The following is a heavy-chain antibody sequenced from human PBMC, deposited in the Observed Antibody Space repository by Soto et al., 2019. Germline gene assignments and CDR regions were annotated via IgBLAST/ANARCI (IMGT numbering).Heavy chain of an antibody. CDR2: IYYSGST. CDR3: ARQEIAMVDY. CDR1: CGAFRRSRYH. Sequence: TSETLSLTCIVVCGAFRRSRYHRLALRQPPEEGPEWRGSIYYSGSTYYNASLKSQNTISVDTSKNQFSLKRSSVTAADTAVYYCARQEIAMVDYWGQGTLVTVSS. V-gene: IGHV4-39*01. D-gene: IGHD5-18*01. J-gene: IGHJ4*02.